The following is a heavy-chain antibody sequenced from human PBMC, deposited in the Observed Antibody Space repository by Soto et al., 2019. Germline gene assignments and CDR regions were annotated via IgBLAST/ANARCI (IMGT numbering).Heavy chain of an antibody. CDR2: ISGSSSYI. Sequence: KPGGSLRLSCAASGFIFSNYVMTWVRQRPGKGLEWVSTISGSSSYIYYADSVKGRFTISRDNAKNSLYLQMNSLRAEDTAVYYCARSVFQYYDFWSGYYTGPSEDYWGQGTLVTVSS. J-gene: IGHJ4*02. V-gene: IGHV3-21*01. CDR3: ARSVFQYYDFWSGYYTGPSEDY. CDR1: GFIFSNYV. D-gene: IGHD3-3*01.